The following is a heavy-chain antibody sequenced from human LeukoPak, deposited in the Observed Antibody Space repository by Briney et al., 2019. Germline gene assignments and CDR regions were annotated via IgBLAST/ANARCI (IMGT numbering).Heavy chain of an antibody. CDR1: GGSISSSNYY. J-gene: IGHJ4*02. D-gene: IGHD3-9*01. V-gene: IGHV4-39*01. Sequence: SETLSLTCTVSGGSISSSNYYWAWIRQPPGKGLEWIGNIHYSGSTYYNASLNSRITMSIDASKNRFSLRLSSVTAADTAVFFCARLPERSDLLPSYANSFDWWGQGTLVTVSS. CDR2: IHYSGST. CDR3: ARLPERSDLLPSYANSFDW.